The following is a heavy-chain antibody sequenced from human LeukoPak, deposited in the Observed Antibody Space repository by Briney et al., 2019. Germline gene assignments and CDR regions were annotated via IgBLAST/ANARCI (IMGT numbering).Heavy chain of an antibody. V-gene: IGHV1-46*01. Sequence: ASVNDSPKASGYTFSGYSMHWVRQAPGQGPEWMGMINPSSGSATYAQNCRGSVTMTRDKATTTLYMELSSLRSEDTAVYYCARDWAPGSFDYWGQGTPVIVSS. CDR2: INPSSGSA. J-gene: IGHJ4*02. CDR3: ARDWAPGSFDY. CDR1: GYTFSGYS. D-gene: IGHD3-10*01.